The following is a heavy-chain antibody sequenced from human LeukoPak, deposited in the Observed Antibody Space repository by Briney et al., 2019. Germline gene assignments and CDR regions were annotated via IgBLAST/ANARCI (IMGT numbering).Heavy chain of an antibody. Sequence: SETLSLTCTVSGGSISSYYWSWIRQPPGKGLEWIGYIYYSGSTNYNPSLKSRVTISVDTSKNQFSLKLSSVTAADTAIYYCARGLEWELLMRRGAFDTWGQGTLVTVSS. V-gene: IGHV4-59*01. CDR2: IYYSGST. CDR3: ARGLEWELLMRRGAFDT. CDR1: GGSISSYY. D-gene: IGHD1-26*01. J-gene: IGHJ3*02.